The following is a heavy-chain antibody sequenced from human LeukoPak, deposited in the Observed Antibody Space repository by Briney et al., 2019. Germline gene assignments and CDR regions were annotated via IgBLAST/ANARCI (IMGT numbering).Heavy chain of an antibody. V-gene: IGHV3-23*01. CDR3: AKDHLWSSDAFDI. Sequence: GGSLRLSCAASGFTFSSYAMSWVRQAPGKGLEWVSAISSSGGSTYYADSVKGRFTISRDNSKNTLYLQMNSLRAEDTAVYYCAKDHLWSSDAFDIWGQGTMVTVSS. J-gene: IGHJ3*02. CDR2: ISSSGGST. CDR1: GFTFSSYA. D-gene: IGHD3-10*01.